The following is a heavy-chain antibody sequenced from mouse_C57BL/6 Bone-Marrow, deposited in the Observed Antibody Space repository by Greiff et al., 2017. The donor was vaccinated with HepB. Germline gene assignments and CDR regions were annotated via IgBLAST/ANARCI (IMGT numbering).Heavy chain of an antibody. CDR3: ARHRLGAWFAY. CDR2: ISSGGSYT. Sequence: EVMLVESGGDLVKPGGSLKLSCAASGFTFSSYGMSWVRQTPDKRLEWVATISSGGSYTYYPDRVKGRFTISRDNAKNTLYLQISSLKSEDTAMYYCARHRLGAWFAYWGQGTLVTVSA. CDR1: GFTFSSYG. V-gene: IGHV5-6*01. J-gene: IGHJ3*01. D-gene: IGHD1-1*02.